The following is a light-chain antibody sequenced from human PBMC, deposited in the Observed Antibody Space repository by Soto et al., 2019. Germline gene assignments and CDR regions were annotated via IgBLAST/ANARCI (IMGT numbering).Light chain of an antibody. CDR2: RAS. CDR3: QPYDTWPV. V-gene: IGKV3-15*01. CDR1: QSVSSN. Sequence: EIVMTQSPATLSVSPGERATLSCRASQSVSSNLAWYQQKPGQAPRLLISRASTRATAIPPRFSGSGSGTEFTLTLSSLQSEALAVYYCQPYDTWPVFGGGTKVEIK. J-gene: IGKJ4*01.